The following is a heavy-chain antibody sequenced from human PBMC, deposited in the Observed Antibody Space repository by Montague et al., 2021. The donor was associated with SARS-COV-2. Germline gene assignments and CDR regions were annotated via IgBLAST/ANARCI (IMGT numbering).Heavy chain of an antibody. CDR2: ISGSGGST. CDR3: AKDADPVVVAAKPDY. V-gene: IGHV3-23*01. D-gene: IGHD2-15*01. CDR1: GFTFSSYA. J-gene: IGHJ4*02. Sequence: SMRISCAASGFTFSSYAMSWVRQAPGKGLEWVSAISGSGGSTYYADSVKGRFTISRDNSKNTLYLQMNSLRAEDTAVYYCAKDADPVVVAAKPDYWGQGTLVTVSS.